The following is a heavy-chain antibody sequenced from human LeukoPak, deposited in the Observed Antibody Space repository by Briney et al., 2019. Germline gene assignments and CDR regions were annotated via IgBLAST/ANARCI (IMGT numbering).Heavy chain of an antibody. V-gene: IGHV3-48*04. Sequence: GGSLRLSCAASGFTFSSYSMNWVRQAPGKGLEWVSYISSSSSTIYYADSVKGRFTISRDNAKNSLYLQMNSLRAEDTAVYYCARGRLSSGWYFDYWGQGTLVTVSS. CDR2: ISSSSSTI. CDR3: ARGRLSSGWYFDY. J-gene: IGHJ4*02. CDR1: GFTFSSYS. D-gene: IGHD6-19*01.